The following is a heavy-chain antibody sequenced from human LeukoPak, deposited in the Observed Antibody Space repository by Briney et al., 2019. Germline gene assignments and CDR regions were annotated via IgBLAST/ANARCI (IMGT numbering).Heavy chain of an antibody. V-gene: IGHV4-59*12. CDR2: IYYSGST. Sequence: SETLSLTCTVSGGSISSYYWSWIRQPPGKGLEWIGSIYYSGSTYYNPSLKSRVTISVDTSKNQFSLKLSSVTAADTAVYYCARARGTTGAPYYWGQGTLVTVSS. CDR1: GGSISSYY. CDR3: ARARGTTGAPYY. J-gene: IGHJ4*02. D-gene: IGHD1-7*01.